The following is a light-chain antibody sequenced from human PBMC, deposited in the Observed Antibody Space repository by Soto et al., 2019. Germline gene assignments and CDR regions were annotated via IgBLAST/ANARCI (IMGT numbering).Light chain of an antibody. V-gene: IGKV3-15*01. J-gene: IGKJ4*02. CDR3: RQYDNWPQLT. CDR2: GAS. Sequence: EIVMTQSPATLSVSPGERATLSCRASQSVSSNLAWYQQKPGQAPRLLIYGASTRATGIPARFSGSGSGTEFTRTISSVRCEDFGVYYCRQYDNWPQLTFGGGTKGEIK. CDR1: QSVSSN.